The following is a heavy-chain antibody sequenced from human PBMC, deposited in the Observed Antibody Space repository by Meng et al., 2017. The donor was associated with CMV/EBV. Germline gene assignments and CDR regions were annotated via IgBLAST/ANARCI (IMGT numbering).Heavy chain of an antibody. D-gene: IGHD3-10*02. CDR3: AHRLCPGNCRERPFDP. CDR2: INCDNDK. V-gene: IGHV2-5*02. CDR1: RFSLSAWGGG. J-gene: IGHJ5*02. Sequence: HARALACPFLRFSLSAWGGGLGKIWSPPEKAMLGLVTINCDNDKRYSPSLKSRLTITKDTSKNQVCLTMTNMYPVDTATYYCAHRLCPGNCRERPFDPWGQGTLVTVSS.